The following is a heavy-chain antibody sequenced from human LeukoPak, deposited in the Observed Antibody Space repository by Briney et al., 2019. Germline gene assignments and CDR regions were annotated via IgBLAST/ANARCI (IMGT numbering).Heavy chain of an antibody. CDR1: GYTFTSYG. D-gene: IGHD5-18*01. CDR2: IVPKTGAT. Sequence: ASVKRSCKASGYTFTSYGISWVRQAPGQGLEWMGWIVPKTGATTYAQKFQGRVTMTRDTSISTAYMDLSRLRSDDTAFYYCARGEYRYGYDNWGQGTLVTVSS. CDR3: ARGEYRYGYDN. V-gene: IGHV1-18*01. J-gene: IGHJ4*02.